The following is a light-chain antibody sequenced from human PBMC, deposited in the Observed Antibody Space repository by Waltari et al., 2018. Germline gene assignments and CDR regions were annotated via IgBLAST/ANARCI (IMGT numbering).Light chain of an antibody. CDR1: QSISSW. V-gene: IGKV1-5*03. J-gene: IGKJ4*01. CDR2: KAS. Sequence: DIQMTQSPSTLSASVGDRVTITCRASQSISSWLAWYQQKPGKAPKLLIYKASSLESGVPSRFSGSGSGTEFTLTISSLQPDDFATYYCQQCSNWPPLTFGGGTKVEIK. CDR3: QQCSNWPPLT.